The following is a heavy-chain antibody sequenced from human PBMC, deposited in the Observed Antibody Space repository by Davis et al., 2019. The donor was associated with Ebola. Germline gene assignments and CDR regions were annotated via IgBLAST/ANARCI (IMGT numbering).Heavy chain of an antibody. D-gene: IGHD6-13*01. V-gene: IGHV3-30*02. CDR1: GFTFSSYG. Sequence: PGGSLRLSCAASGFTFSSYGMHWVRQAPGKGLEWVAFIRYDGSNKYYADSVKGRFTISRDNSKNTLYLQMNSLRAEDTAVYYCAKVGLYSSSWLLDYWGQGTLVTVSS. J-gene: IGHJ4*02. CDR2: IRYDGSNK. CDR3: AKVGLYSSSWLLDY.